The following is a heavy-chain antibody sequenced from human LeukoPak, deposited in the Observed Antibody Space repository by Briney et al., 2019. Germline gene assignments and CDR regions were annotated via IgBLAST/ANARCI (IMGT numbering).Heavy chain of an antibody. CDR1: GGSFSGYY. Sequence: PSETLSLTCAVYGGSFSGYYWSWIRQPPGKGLEWIGEINHSGSTNYNPSLKSRVTISVDTSKNQFSLKLSSVTAADTAVYYCARVKRSETFSFAPRDFDYWGQGTLVTVSS. D-gene: IGHD3-16*01. CDR2: INHSGST. V-gene: IGHV4-34*01. CDR3: ARVKRSETFSFAPRDFDY. J-gene: IGHJ4*02.